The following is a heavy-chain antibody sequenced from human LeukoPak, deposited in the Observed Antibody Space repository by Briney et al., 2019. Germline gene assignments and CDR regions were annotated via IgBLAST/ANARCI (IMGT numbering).Heavy chain of an antibody. Sequence: GGSLRLSCAASGFTFSHCTMNWVRQAPGKGLEWVSSMSSSSTYIYYADSVKGRFTISRDNAKNSLYLQMNSLRAEDTAVYYCARGAAGGYCSSTNCGHAFDIWGQGTMVTVSS. V-gene: IGHV3-21*01. CDR2: MSSSSTYI. CDR3: ARGAAGGYCSSTNCGHAFDI. CDR1: GFTFSHCT. J-gene: IGHJ3*02. D-gene: IGHD2-2*01.